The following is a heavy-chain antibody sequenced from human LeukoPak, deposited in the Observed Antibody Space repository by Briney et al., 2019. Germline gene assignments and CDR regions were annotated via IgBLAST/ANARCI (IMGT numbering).Heavy chain of an antibody. CDR1: GYTFTSYA. D-gene: IGHD3-10*01. J-gene: IGHJ4*02. Sequence: ASVKVSCEASGYTFTSYAMHWVRQAPGQRLEWMGWINAGNGNTKYSQKFQGRVTITRDTSASTAYMELSSLRSEDTAVYYCARTAMVRGVIITEGMYYFDYWGQGTLVTVSS. CDR2: INAGNGNT. CDR3: ARTAMVRGVIITEGMYYFDY. V-gene: IGHV1-3*01.